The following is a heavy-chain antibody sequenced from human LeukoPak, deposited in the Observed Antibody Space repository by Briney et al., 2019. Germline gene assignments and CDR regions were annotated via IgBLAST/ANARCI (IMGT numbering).Heavy chain of an antibody. Sequence: GGSLRLSCAASGFTFSSHWMHWVRHAPEKGLEWVSRINTDGSSTSYADSVKGRFTISRDNANNTLYLQMNSLRAEDTAVYYCARDRDSSGWKGAFDIWGQGTMVTVSS. V-gene: IGHV3-74*01. D-gene: IGHD6-19*01. CDR1: GFTFSSHW. J-gene: IGHJ3*02. CDR3: ARDRDSSGWKGAFDI. CDR2: INTDGSST.